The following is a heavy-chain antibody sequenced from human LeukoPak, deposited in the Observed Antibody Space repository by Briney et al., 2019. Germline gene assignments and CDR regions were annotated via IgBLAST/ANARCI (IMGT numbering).Heavy chain of an antibody. J-gene: IGHJ4*02. D-gene: IGHD1-20*01. CDR1: GFTFSSYA. Sequence: GGSLRLSCAASGFTFSSYAMHWVRQAPGKGLEWVAVISYDGSNKYYADSVKGRFTISRDNSKNTLYLQMNSLRAEDTAVYYCASTFNWNDVGFDYWGQGTLVTVSS. CDR2: ISYDGSNK. V-gene: IGHV3-30-3*01. CDR3: ASTFNWNDVGFDY.